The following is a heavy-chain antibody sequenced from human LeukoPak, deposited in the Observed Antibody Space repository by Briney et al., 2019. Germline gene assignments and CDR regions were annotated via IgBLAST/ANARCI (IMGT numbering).Heavy chain of an antibody. CDR3: AKGRRISSGYLPFDY. CDR2: INPNSGNT. V-gene: IGHV1-8*02. D-gene: IGHD3-22*01. Sequence: ASVKVSCKASGYTFTGYYMHWVRQAPGQGLEWMGRINPNSGNTGYAQKFQGRVAMTRNTSISTAYMELSSLRSEDTAVYYCAKGRRISSGYLPFDYWGQGTLVTVSS. J-gene: IGHJ4*02. CDR1: GYTFTGYY.